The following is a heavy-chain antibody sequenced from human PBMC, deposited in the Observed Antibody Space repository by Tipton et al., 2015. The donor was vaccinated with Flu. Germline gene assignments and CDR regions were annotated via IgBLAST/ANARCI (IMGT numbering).Heavy chain of an antibody. D-gene: IGHD3-22*01. V-gene: IGHV4-30-2*01. CDR1: GGSISSGGYS. J-gene: IGHJ4*02. Sequence: TLSLTCAVSGGSISSGGYSWIWIRQPPGKGLEWIGYIYHSGSTYYNASLKSRVTISVDRSKNQFSLKLSSVTAADTAVYYCARDDSGFNDYWGPGTLVTVSS. CDR2: IYHSGST. CDR3: ARDDSGFNDY.